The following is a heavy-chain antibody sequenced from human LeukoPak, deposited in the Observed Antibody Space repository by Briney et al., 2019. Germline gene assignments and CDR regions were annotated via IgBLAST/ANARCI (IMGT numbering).Heavy chain of an antibody. CDR2: IKQDGNEK. CDR1: GFRFSSWW. V-gene: IGHV3-7*03. CDR3: VREDRSCYYY. Sequence: GGSLRLSCAASGFRFSSWWMSWVRQAPGKGLEWVANIKQDGNEKYYVDSVKGRFTIPRDNDKNSLYLQMNSLRAEDTAVYYCVREDRSCYYYWGQGTLVTVSS. D-gene: IGHD2-15*01. J-gene: IGHJ4*01.